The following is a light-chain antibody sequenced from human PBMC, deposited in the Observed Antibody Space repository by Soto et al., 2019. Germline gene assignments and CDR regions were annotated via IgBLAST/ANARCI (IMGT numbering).Light chain of an antibody. CDR1: QSISSW. J-gene: IGKJ1*01. CDR2: DAS. Sequence: DLQMTQSPSTLSASVGDRVTITCRASQSISSWLAWYQQKPGKAPKLLIYDASSLESGVPSRFSGSGSGTEFTLTISSLQPDDFATYYCQQYNSNLWTFGQGTRVDIK. CDR3: QQYNSNLWT. V-gene: IGKV1-5*01.